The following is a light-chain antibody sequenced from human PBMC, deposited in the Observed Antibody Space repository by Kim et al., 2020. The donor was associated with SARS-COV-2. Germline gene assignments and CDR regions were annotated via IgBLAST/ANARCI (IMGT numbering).Light chain of an antibody. V-gene: IGLV1-44*01. CDR3: AAWDDSRNGRVV. CDR2: SNN. J-gene: IGLJ2*01. Sequence: ELTQPPSASGTPGQRVTISCSGSSSNIGSNTVNWYQQLPGTAPKLLIYSNNQRPSGVPDRFSGSKSGTSASLAISGLQSEDEADYYCAAWDDSRNGRVVFGGGTQLTVL. CDR1: SSNIGSNT.